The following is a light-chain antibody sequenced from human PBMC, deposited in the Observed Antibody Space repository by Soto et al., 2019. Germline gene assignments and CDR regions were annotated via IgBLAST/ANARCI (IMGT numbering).Light chain of an antibody. CDR3: QQRLMT. CDR1: QTISSW. V-gene: IGKV1-5*03. CDR2: KAS. Sequence: DIQMTQSPSTLSGSVGDRVTITCRASQTISSWLAWYQQKPGKAPKLLIYKASTLKSGIPARFRGSGSGTDFTLTISSLEPEDFAVYYCQQRLMTFGQGTKVDI. J-gene: IGKJ1*01.